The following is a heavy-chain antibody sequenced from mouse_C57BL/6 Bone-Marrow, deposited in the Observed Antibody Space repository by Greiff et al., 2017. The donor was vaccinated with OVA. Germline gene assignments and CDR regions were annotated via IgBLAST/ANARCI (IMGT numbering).Heavy chain of an antibody. Sequence: QVQLQQSGAELVRPGASVKLSCKASGYTFTDYYINWVKQRPGQGLEWIARIYPGSGNTYYNEKFKGKATLTAEKSSSTAYMQLSSLTSEDSAVYFCARCLPSSYVFLDYWGQGTSVTVSS. CDR1: GYTFTDYY. CDR2: IYPGSGNT. CDR3: ARCLPSSYVFLDY. J-gene: IGHJ4*01. V-gene: IGHV1-76*01. D-gene: IGHD6-5*01.